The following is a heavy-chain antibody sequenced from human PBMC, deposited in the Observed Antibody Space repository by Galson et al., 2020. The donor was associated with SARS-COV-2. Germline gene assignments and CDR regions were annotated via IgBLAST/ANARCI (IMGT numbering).Heavy chain of an antibody. V-gene: IGHV3-30-3*01. CDR1: GFTFSSYA. CDR3: ARVRYCSSTSCYNYYYGMDV. D-gene: IGHD2-2*02. Sequence: GESLKISCAASGFTFSSYAMHWVRQAPGKGLEWVAVISYDGSNKYYADSVKGRFTISRDNSKNTLYLQMNSLRAEDTAVYYCARVRYCSSTSCYNYYYGMDVWGQGTTVTVSS. CDR2: ISYDGSNK. J-gene: IGHJ6*02.